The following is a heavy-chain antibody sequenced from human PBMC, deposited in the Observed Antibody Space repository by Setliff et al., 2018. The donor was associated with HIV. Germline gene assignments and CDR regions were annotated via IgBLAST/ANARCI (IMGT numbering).Heavy chain of an antibody. CDR3: ARSKTFYDFWGGYYTHGAFKL. CDR1: GGSFTSRSYY. J-gene: IGHJ3*01. D-gene: IGHD3-3*01. Sequence: SETLSLTCTVSGGSFTSRSYYWGWLRQPPGNGLEGIGSIFYSGSTYYNPSRKSRLTISVDTSKNQFSLNLTYVTAADTAVYYCARSKTFYDFWGGYYTHGAFKLWGLGTMVTVSS. CDR2: IFYSGST. V-gene: IGHV4-39*01.